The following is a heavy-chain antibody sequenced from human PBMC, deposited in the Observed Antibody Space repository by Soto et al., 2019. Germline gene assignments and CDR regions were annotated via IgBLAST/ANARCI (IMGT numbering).Heavy chain of an antibody. V-gene: IGHV1-3*01. D-gene: IGHD1-1*01. CDR3: ARDSGPDVFDI. CDR2: INAGNGNT. J-gene: IGHJ3*02. Sequence: ASVKVSCKASGFTFTTYTIHWVRQAPGQRLEWMGWINAGNGNTKHSQNFQGRVTITRDTSASTAYMELSSLRFEDMAVYYCARDSGPDVFDIWGRGTMVTVSS. CDR1: GFTFTTYT.